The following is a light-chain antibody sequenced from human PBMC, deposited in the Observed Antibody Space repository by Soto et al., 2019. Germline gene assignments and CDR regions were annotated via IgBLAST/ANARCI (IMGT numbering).Light chain of an antibody. Sequence: QSVLTQPRSVSGSPGQSVTISCTGTSSDVGGYNYVSWYQQFPGKAPKLMIYDVTKRPSGVPDRFSGSKSGNTASLTISGLQAEDEADYHCCSFSGTDHWVFGGGTKLTVL. J-gene: IGLJ3*02. CDR1: SSDVGGYNY. CDR3: CSFSGTDHWV. V-gene: IGLV2-11*01. CDR2: DVT.